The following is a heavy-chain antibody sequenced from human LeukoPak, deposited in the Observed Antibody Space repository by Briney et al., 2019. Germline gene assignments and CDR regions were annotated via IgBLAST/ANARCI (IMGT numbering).Heavy chain of an antibody. CDR1: GFTFSSYS. D-gene: IGHD3-16*01. CDR3: AKDLGGVWGSGIDY. J-gene: IGHJ4*02. V-gene: IGHV3-21*01. Sequence: GGSLRLSCAASGFTFSSYSMNWVRQAPGKGLEWVSSISSSSSYIYYADSVKGRFTISRDNAKNSLYLQMNSLRAEDTAVYYCAKDLGGVWGSGIDYWGQGTLVTVSS. CDR2: ISSSSSYI.